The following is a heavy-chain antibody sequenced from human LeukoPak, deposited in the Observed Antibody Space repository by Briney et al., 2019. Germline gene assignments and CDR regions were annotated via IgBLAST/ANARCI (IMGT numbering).Heavy chain of an antibody. Sequence: GGSLRLSCAASGVTVNNNYMNWVRQAPGKGLEWVSLVDSGNNTFYADSVKGRITISRDDSKNTLYLQMNSLRAEDTAVYYCSRGWMLDWGQGTLVTVSS. D-gene: IGHD2-2*03. CDR1: GVTVNNNY. CDR3: SRGWMLD. CDR2: VDSGNNT. V-gene: IGHV3-53*01. J-gene: IGHJ4*02.